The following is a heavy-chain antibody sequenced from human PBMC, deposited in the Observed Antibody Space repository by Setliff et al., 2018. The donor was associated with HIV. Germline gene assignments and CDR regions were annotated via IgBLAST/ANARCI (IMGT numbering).Heavy chain of an antibody. CDR3: ARGVVDYDFWSGSGDYYYMDV. CDR2: IYYSVST. CDR1: GGSMNSHY. V-gene: IGHV4-59*11. J-gene: IGHJ6*03. Sequence: SETLSLTCTVSGGSMNSHYWSWIRQSPGRGLEWIGYIYYSVSTKYNPSLKSRVSMSIDTSKNQFSPKMSSVTAADTAVYYCARGVVDYDFWSGSGDYYYMDVWGKGTTVTVSS. D-gene: IGHD3-3*01.